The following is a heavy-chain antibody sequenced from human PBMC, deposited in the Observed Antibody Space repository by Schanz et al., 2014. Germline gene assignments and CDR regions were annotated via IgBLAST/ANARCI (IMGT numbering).Heavy chain of an antibody. J-gene: IGHJ4*02. CDR1: GYTFTSYG. CDR3: ARDRRVFDRDDLYYVDA. Sequence: QVQLVQSGAAVKKPGASVKVSCKASGYTFTSYGISWVRQAPGQGLEWMGWISAYNGNTKYPQKLQGRVTMTTDTSTSTAYMELRSLRSDDTAVDDCARDRRVFDRDDLYYVDAWGQGTLVTVSA. CDR2: ISAYNGNT. V-gene: IGHV1-18*01. D-gene: IGHD3-16*02.